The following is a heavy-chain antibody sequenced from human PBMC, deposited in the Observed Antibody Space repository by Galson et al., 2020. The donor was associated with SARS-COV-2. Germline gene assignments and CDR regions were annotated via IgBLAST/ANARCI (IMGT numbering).Heavy chain of an antibody. CDR3: VKDVTSVAY. CDR1: GFTFSTYT. D-gene: IGHD6-19*01. Sequence: GESLKISCAASGFTFSTYTMHWVRQAPGKGLEWVAAVSADDFKRWYADSARGRFSISRDNSKDTLFLQIYSLAAEDTAVYYCVKDVTSVAYWGQGTLVTVSS. J-gene: IGHJ4*02. V-gene: IGHV3-30*18. CDR2: VSADDFKR.